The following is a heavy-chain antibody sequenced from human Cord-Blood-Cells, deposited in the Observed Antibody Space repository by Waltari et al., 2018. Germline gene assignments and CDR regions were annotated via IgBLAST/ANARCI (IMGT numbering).Heavy chain of an antibody. CDR3: ARVAAAGTGSGWFDP. V-gene: IGHV1-2*02. D-gene: IGHD6-13*01. CDR1: GYTFTGYY. Sequence: QVQLVQSGAEVKKPGASVKVSCKASGYTFTGYYMHWVRQAPGKGLEWMGWINPNSGGTNYAQKFQGRVTMTRDTSISTAYMELSRLRSDDTAVYYCARVAAAGTGSGWFDPWGQGTLVTVSS. CDR2: INPNSGGT. J-gene: IGHJ5*02.